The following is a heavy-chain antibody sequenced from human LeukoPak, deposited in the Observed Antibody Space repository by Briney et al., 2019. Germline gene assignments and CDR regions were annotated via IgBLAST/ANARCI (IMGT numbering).Heavy chain of an antibody. V-gene: IGHV3-30*18. CDR1: GFTFSSYA. Sequence: GGSLRLSCAASGFTFSSYAMHWVRQAPGKGLEWVAVISYDGSNKYYADSVKGRFTISRDNSKNTLYLQMNSLRAEDTAVYYCAKGVTSWTIDYWGQGTLVTVSS. J-gene: IGHJ4*02. CDR3: AKGVTSWTIDY. D-gene: IGHD2-2*01. CDR2: ISYDGSNK.